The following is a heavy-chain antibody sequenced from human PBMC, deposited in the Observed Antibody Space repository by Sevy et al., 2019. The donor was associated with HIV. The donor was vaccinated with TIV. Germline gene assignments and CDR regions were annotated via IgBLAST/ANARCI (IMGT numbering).Heavy chain of an antibody. Sequence: GGSLRLSCAASGFTFSSYSMNWVRQAPGKGLEWVSYISSSSSTIYYADSVKGRFTISRDNAKNSLYLQMNSLRDEDTAVHYCARNHYYGSGSYYDAFDIWGQGTMVTVSS. CDR1: GFTFSSYS. CDR2: ISSSSSTI. CDR3: ARNHYYGSGSYYDAFDI. J-gene: IGHJ3*02. V-gene: IGHV3-48*02. D-gene: IGHD3-10*01.